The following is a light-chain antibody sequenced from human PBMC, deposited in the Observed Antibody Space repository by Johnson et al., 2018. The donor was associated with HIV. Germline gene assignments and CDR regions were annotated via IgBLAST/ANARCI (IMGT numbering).Light chain of an antibody. Sequence: QSVLTQPPSVSAAPGQKVTISCSGSSSNIGNNYVSWYQQLPGTAPKLLIYENNKRPSGIPDRFSGSKSGTSATLGITGLQTGDEADYYCGTWDSSLSAAVFVTVTKVTVL. CDR1: SSNIGNNY. J-gene: IGLJ1*01. V-gene: IGLV1-51*02. CDR3: GTWDSSLSAAV. CDR2: ENN.